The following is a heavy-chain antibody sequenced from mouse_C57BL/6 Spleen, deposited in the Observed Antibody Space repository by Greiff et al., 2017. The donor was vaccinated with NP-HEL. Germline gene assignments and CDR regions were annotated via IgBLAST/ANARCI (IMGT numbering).Heavy chain of an antibody. CDR1: GFNFNDYY. D-gene: IGHD2-4*01. CDR3: ARSDYDYDTAWFAY. V-gene: IGHV14-2*01. CDR2: IDPEDGET. J-gene: IGHJ3*01. Sequence: VQLQQSGAELVKPGASVKLSCTASGFNFNDYYMHWVKQRTEQGLEWIGRIDPEDGETKYDPKFQGKATLTADTSSNTAYLQLSSLTCEDTAVYYCARSDYDYDTAWFAYWGQGTLVTVSA.